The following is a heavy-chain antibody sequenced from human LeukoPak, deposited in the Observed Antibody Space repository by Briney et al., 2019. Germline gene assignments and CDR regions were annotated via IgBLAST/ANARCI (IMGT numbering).Heavy chain of an antibody. D-gene: IGHD6-19*01. CDR1: GGSFSGYY. CDR3: ARRPAVVWFDP. J-gene: IGHJ5*02. CDR2: INHSGST. V-gene: IGHV4-34*01. Sequence: SETLSLTCVVYGGSFSGYYWSWIRQPPGKGLEWIGEINHSGSTNYNPSLKSRVTISVDTSKNQFSLKLSPVTAADTAVYYCARRPAVVWFDPWGQGTLVTVSS.